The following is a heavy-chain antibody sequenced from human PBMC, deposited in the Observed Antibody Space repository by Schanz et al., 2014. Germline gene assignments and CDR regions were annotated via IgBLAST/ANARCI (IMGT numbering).Heavy chain of an antibody. CDR1: GFTFSTYA. V-gene: IGHV3-30*04. CDR3: ARFGELDYFYYGMDV. Sequence: QLQLVESGGGVVQPGRSLRLSCAASGFTFSTYAMHWVRQAPGKGLEWVAVISYDGSDKYYADSVKGRFTISRDNSKDTLFLQMNSLRAEDTAVYYCARFGELDYFYYGMDVWGQGTTVTVSS. J-gene: IGHJ6*02. CDR2: ISYDGSDK. D-gene: IGHD3-10*01.